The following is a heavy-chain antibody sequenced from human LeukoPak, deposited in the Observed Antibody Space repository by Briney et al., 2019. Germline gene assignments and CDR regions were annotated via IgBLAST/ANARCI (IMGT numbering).Heavy chain of an antibody. D-gene: IGHD3-22*01. J-gene: IGHJ1*01. CDR3: AKDLDSSGSWPAEYFQH. CDR1: GFTFINYA. Sequence: GGSLRLSCAASGFTFINYAMSWVRPAPGKGREWVSLISKSSDATYYAPSVKGRFTISRDNSKNTLYLQMNSLRAEDTAVYYCAKDLDSSGSWPAEYFQHWGQGTLVTVSS. CDR2: ISKSSDAT. V-gene: IGHV3-23*01.